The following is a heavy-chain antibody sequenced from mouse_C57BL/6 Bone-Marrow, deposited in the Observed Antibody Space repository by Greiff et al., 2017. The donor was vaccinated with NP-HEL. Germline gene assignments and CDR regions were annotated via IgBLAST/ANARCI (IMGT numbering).Heavy chain of an antibody. D-gene: IGHD3-1*01. CDR3: ARRERGYYYFDY. CDR1: GYTFTSYN. V-gene: IGHV1-12*01. J-gene: IGHJ2*01. CDR2: IYPGNGDT. Sequence: QVQLKESGAELVRPGASVKMSCKASGYTFTSYNMHWVKQTPRQGLEWIGAIYPGNGDTSYNQKFKGKATLTVDKSSSTAYMQLSSLTSEDSAVYFCARRERGYYYFDYWGQGTTLTVSS.